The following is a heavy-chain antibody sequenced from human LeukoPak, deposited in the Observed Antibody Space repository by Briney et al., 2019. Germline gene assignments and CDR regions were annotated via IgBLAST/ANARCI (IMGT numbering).Heavy chain of an antibody. J-gene: IGHJ4*02. D-gene: IGHD3-22*01. V-gene: IGHV3-23*01. CDR2: ISGSGGST. CDR1: GFTFSSYA. CDR3: AKGRLNYYDSSGYLDY. Sequence: GGSLRLSCAASGFTFSSYAMSWVRQAPGKGLEWVSAISGSGGSTYYAGSVKGRFTISRDNSKNTLYLQMNSLRAEDTAVYYCAKGRLNYYDSSGYLDYWGQGTLVTVSS.